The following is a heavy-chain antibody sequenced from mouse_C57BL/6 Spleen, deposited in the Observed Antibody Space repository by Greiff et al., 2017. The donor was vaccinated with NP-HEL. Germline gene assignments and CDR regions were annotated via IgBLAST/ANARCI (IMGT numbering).Heavy chain of an antibody. J-gene: IGHJ3*01. CDR1: GYSITSGYD. Sequence: EVQLQQSGPGMVKPSQSLSLTRTVTGYSITSGYDWHWIRHFPGNKLEWMGYISYSGSTNYNPSLKSRISITHDTSNNHFFLKLNSVTTEDTATYYCARGHGNYWFAYWGQGTLVTVSA. D-gene: IGHD2-1*01. CDR2: ISYSGST. CDR3: ARGHGNYWFAY. V-gene: IGHV3-1*01.